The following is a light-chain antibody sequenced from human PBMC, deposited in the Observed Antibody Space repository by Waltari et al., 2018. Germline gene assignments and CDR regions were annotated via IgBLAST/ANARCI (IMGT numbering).Light chain of an antibody. J-gene: IGLJ3*02. Sequence: QSVLTQPRAVAAAPGQKFTTSCPGSSTKLGTNRDSCYQHLPRKAPKLLIYEEDKRPSGIPDRFSGSRSGTSATLDITGLQTGDEADYYCGSWDTSLTAWVFGRGTKLTVL. CDR3: GSWDTSLTAWV. V-gene: IGLV1-51*02. CDR2: EED. CDR1: STKLGTNR.